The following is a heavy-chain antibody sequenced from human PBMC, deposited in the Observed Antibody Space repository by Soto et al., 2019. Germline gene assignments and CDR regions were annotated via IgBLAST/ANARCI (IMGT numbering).Heavy chain of an antibody. CDR2: ISSSGTAI. Sequence: PGGSLRLSCAASGFTFSDYYMTWIRQAPGKGLEYVPYISSSGTAIYYADSVKGRFTISRDNAKKSLFLQMSSLRAEDTAVYYCARAYSDAFDIWGQGTMVTVSS. J-gene: IGHJ3*02. D-gene: IGHD2-15*01. CDR3: ARAYSDAFDI. V-gene: IGHV3-11*01. CDR1: GFTFSDYY.